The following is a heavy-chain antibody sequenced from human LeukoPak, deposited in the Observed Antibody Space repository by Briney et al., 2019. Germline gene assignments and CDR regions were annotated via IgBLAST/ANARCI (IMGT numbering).Heavy chain of an antibody. CDR2: IYPGDSDT. Sequence: GESLKISCKGSGYSFTSYWIGWVRQMPGKGLEWMGIIYPGDSDTRYSPSFEGQVTISADKSISTAYLQWSSPKASDTAMYYCARGVVPAAIQNWFDPWGQGTLVTVSS. CDR1: GYSFTSYW. J-gene: IGHJ5*02. CDR3: ARGVVPAAIQNWFDP. D-gene: IGHD2-2*01. V-gene: IGHV5-51*01.